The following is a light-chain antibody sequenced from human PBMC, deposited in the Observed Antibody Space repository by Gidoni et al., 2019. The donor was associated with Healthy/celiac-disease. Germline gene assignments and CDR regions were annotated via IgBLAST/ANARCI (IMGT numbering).Light chain of an antibody. CDR1: KSVSSN. CDR3: QQYNNWPPYT. J-gene: IGKJ2*01. CDR2: GAS. Sequence: IVMTQSPATLSVSPGERATLTCRASKSVSSNLAWYQQKPGQAPRLLINGASTRATGIPARFSGSGSGTEFTLTISSLQSEDFAVYYCQQYNNWPPYTFGQXTKLEIK. V-gene: IGKV3-15*01.